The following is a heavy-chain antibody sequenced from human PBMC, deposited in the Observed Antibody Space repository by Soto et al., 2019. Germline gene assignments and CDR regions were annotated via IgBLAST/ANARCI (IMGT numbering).Heavy chain of an antibody. D-gene: IGHD6-13*01. V-gene: IGHV4-31*03. J-gene: IGHJ4*02. Sequence: SETLSLTCTVSGGSISSGGYYWSWIRQHPGKGLEWIGYIYYSGSTYYNPSLKSRVTISVDTSKNQFSLKLSSVTAADTAVYYCASRSSWYRYFDYWGQGTLVTVSS. CDR3: ASRSSWYRYFDY. CDR2: IYYSGST. CDR1: GGSISSGGYY.